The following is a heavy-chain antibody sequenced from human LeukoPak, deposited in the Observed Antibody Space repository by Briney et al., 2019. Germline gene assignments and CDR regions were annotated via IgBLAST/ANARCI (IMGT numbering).Heavy chain of an antibody. D-gene: IGHD2-2*01. CDR3: ARPRYCSSTSCYWGYYGMDV. CDR1: GGTFSSYA. J-gene: IGHJ6*04. V-gene: IGHV1-69*13. CDR2: IIPTFGTA. Sequence: GASVKVSCKASGGTFSSYAISWVRQAPGQGLEWMGGIIPTFGTANYAQKLQGRVTITADESTSTAYMELSSLRSEDTAVYYCARPRYCSSTSCYWGYYGMDVWGKGTTVTVSS.